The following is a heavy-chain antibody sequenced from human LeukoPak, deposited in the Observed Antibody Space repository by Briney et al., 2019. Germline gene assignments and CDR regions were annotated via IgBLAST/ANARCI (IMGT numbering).Heavy chain of an antibody. CDR1: GGSISSDY. CDR2: IYYSGST. CDR3: ARAYTSGWSGFDY. Sequence: PSETLSLTCTVSGGSISSDYWSWIPQPPGKGLEWIGYIYYSGSTNYNPSLNSRVTISVDTSKDQFSLKLNSVTAADTAVYYCARAYTSGWSGFDYWRQGTLVTVSS. V-gene: IGHV4-59*01. D-gene: IGHD6-19*01. J-gene: IGHJ4*02.